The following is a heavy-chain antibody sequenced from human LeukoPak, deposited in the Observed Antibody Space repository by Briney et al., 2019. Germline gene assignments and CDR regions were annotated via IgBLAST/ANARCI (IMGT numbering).Heavy chain of an antibody. J-gene: IGHJ5*02. D-gene: IGHD4-11*01. CDR1: EFSVGSNY. Sequence: PGGSLRLSCAASEFSVGSNYMTWVRQAPGKGLEWISLIYSGGSTYYADSVKGRFTISRDNSKNTLYLQMNSLRAEDTAVYYCAKGPMTKLDPWGQGTLVTVSS. CDR3: AKGPMTKLDP. V-gene: IGHV3-66*01. CDR2: IYSGGST.